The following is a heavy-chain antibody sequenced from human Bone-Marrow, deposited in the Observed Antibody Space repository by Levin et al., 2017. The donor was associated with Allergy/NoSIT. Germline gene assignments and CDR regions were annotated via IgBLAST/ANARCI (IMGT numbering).Heavy chain of an antibody. V-gene: IGHV4-34*01. CDR2: IHNSGST. J-gene: IGHJ4*02. CDR3: ARFPRLTGDRAFDY. Sequence: SETLSLTCAVYMGPFSDYYWTWIRQPPGKGLEWIGEIHNSGSTRYNPSLKSRLTMSIDTSQSQFSLRLTSVTAADTAVYYCARFPRLTGDRAFDYWGQGILVTVSS. CDR1: MGPFSDYY. D-gene: IGHD7-27*01.